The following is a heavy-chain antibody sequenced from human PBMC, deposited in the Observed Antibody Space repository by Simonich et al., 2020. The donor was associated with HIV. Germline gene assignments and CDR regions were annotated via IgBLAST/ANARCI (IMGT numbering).Heavy chain of an antibody. Sequence: QVQLVESGGGVVQPGRSLRLSCAASGFTFSGYGMHWVRQAPAEGLEGVAVIWYDGKIKYYAQSVKGRFTISRDNSKNTLYLQMNSLRAEDTAMYYCVRRFDYGGDYWGQGTLVTVSS. J-gene: IGHJ4*02. CDR1: GFTFSGYG. V-gene: IGHV3-33*01. D-gene: IGHD4-17*01. CDR3: VRRFDYGGDY. CDR2: IWYDGKIK.